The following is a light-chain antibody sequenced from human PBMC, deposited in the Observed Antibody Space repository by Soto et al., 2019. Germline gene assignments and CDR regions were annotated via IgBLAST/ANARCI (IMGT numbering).Light chain of an antibody. J-gene: IGLJ1*01. CDR2: QDS. CDR1: SFPKQY. CDR3: QSPASSGTYV. V-gene: IGLV3-25*02. Sequence: SYELTQPPSVSVSPGQTARITCSGYSFPKQYAYCYQQKPGQPPVMVIYQDSERPSGIPERFSGSSSGKTVTLTISGVQDEDEAHHYCQSPASSGTYVFGNGTKVTVL.